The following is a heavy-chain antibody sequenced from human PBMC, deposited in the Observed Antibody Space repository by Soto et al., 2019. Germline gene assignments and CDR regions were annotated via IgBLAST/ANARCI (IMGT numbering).Heavy chain of an antibody. Sequence: ALVKVSCKASGGTFSSYAISWVRQAPGQGLEWTGGIIPIFGTANYAQKFQGRVTITADESTSTAYMELSSLRSEDTAVYYCASGTLRPGYSYGHDAGNSFDYWGQGTLVTVSS. V-gene: IGHV1-69*13. J-gene: IGHJ4*02. CDR1: GGTFSSYA. CDR3: ASGTLRPGYSYGHDAGNSFDY. D-gene: IGHD5-18*01. CDR2: IIPIFGTA.